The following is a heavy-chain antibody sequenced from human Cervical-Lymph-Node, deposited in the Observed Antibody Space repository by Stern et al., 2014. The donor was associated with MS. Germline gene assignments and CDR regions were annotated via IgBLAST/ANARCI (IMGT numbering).Heavy chain of an antibody. CDR3: ARDDPDIPQVLMGY. V-gene: IGHV3-11*01. Sequence: VPLVESGGGWVKPGGPLRLPRAASGFTFSDSFMTWTLLAPGKGLVLDSFSTGRGNTVNYADSVKGRFTISRDNAKNSLYLQMNSLTAEDTAVYYCARDDPDIPQVLMGYWGQGTLVTVSS. CDR1: GFTFSDSF. J-gene: IGHJ4*02. D-gene: IGHD3-16*01. CDR2: STGRGNTV.